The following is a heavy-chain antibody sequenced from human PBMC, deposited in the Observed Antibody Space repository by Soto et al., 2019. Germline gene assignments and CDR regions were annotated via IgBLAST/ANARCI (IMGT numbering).Heavy chain of an antibody. CDR1: GGSFRGYY. V-gene: IGHV4-34*01. CDR2: INHSGST. J-gene: IGHJ6*02. CDR3: ARGGSYYYDSSLPASRRLYGMDV. Sequence: PSGSMSLTCAACGGSFRGYYWRWIRKPQGKGLEWIGEINHSGSTHYNPSLKSRVTISVDTSKNQFSLKLSSVTAADMAVYYCARGGSYYYDSSLPASRRLYGMDVWGQGTTVTVSS. D-gene: IGHD3-22*01.